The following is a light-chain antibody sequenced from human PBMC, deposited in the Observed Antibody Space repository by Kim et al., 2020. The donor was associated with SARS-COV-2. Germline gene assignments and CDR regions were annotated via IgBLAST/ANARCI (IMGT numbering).Light chain of an antibody. CDR2: EVS. CDR1: SSDVGSYNL. CDR3: CSYAGSSTLG. J-gene: IGLJ1*01. Sequence: QSITISCTGTSSDVGSYNLVSWYQQHPGKAPKLMIYEVSKRPSGVSNRFSGSKSGNTASLTISGLQAEDEADYYCCSYAGSSTLGFGTGTKVTVL. V-gene: IGLV2-23*02.